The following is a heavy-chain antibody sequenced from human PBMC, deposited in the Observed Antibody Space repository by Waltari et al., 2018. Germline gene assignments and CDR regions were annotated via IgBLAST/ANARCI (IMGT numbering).Heavy chain of an antibody. D-gene: IGHD6-19*01. Sequence: QVQLVQSGAEVKKPGSSVKVSCKASGGTFSSYAISWVRQAPGQGLEWMGGIIPIFGTANYAQKFQGRVTMTEDTSTDTAYMELSSLRSEDTAVYYCATAVAGYYFDYWGQGTLVTVSS. J-gene: IGHJ4*02. CDR2: IIPIFGTA. CDR1: GGTFSSYA. V-gene: IGHV1-69*14. CDR3: ATAVAGYYFDY.